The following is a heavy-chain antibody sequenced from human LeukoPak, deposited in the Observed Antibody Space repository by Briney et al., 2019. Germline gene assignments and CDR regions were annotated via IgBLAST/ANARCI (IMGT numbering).Heavy chain of an antibody. CDR2: ITRSSNYI. V-gene: IGHV3-21*01. Sequence: GGSLRLSCAASGFTFSSYSMNWVRQAPGKGLEWVSFITRSSNYIYYADSVKGRFTISRDNAKNSLYLQMNSLRAEDTAVYYCARDGGEWEQDYWGQGTLVTVSS. CDR1: GFTFSSYS. D-gene: IGHD1-26*01. J-gene: IGHJ4*02. CDR3: ARDGGEWEQDY.